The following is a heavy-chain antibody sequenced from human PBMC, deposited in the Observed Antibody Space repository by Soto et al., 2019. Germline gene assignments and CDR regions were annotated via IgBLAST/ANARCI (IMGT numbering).Heavy chain of an antibody. CDR3: ARVVIAGYFDWLPRGNYYYGMDV. CDR2: MNPNSGNI. Sequence: ASVKVSCKASGYTFTSYDINWVRQATGQGIEWMGWMNPNSGNIGYAQKFQGRVTMTRNTSISTAYMELSSLRSEDTAVYYCARVVIAGYFDWLPRGNYYYGMDVWGQGTTVTVSS. CDR1: GYTFTSYD. D-gene: IGHD3-9*01. J-gene: IGHJ6*02. V-gene: IGHV1-8*01.